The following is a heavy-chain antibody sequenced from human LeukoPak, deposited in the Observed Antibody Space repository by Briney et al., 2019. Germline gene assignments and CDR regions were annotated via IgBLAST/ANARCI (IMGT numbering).Heavy chain of an antibody. J-gene: IGHJ6*03. V-gene: IGHV4-38-2*02. Sequence: SETLSLTCTVSGYSISSGYYWGWIRQPPGKGLEWIGSIYHSGNTYYNPSLKSRVTISVDTSKNQFSLKLTSVTAADTAVYYCARARSSSTGWGYYYYYMDVWGKGTTVTVSS. CDR3: ARARSSSTGWGYYYYYMDV. CDR2: IYHSGNT. CDR1: GYSISSGYY. D-gene: IGHD6-13*01.